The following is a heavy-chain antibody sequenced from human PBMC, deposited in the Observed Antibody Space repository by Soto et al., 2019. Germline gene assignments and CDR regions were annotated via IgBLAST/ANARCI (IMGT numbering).Heavy chain of an antibody. CDR2: ISGSGGST. J-gene: IGHJ4*02. V-gene: IGHV3-21*01. CDR1: GYTFTGYY. D-gene: IGHD1-26*01. Sequence: SCKASGYTFTGYYMHWVRQAPGQGLEWVSAISGSGGSTYYADSVKGRFTISRDNAKNSLYLQMNSLRAEDTAVYYCARTGRGSVEWGLFDYWGQGTLVTVSS. CDR3: ARTGRGSVEWGLFDY.